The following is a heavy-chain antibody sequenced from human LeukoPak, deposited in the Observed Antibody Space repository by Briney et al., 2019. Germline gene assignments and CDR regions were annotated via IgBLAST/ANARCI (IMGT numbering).Heavy chain of an antibody. J-gene: IGHJ4*02. D-gene: IGHD3-22*01. Sequence: GESLKISCKGSGYSFTSYWIGWVRQMPGKGLEWMGIIYPGDSDTRYSPSFQGQVTISADKSISTAYLQWSSLKASDTAMYYCAREPDYYDRSGYSFDYWGQGTLVTVSS. CDR2: IYPGDSDT. V-gene: IGHV5-51*01. CDR1: GYSFTSYW. CDR3: AREPDYYDRSGYSFDY.